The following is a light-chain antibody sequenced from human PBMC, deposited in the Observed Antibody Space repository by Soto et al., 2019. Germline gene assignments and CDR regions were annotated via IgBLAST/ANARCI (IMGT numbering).Light chain of an antibody. CDR3: QQYINYFRT. J-gene: IGKJ1*01. CDR1: QSIGVW. Sequence: RASQSIGVWLAWYQQKPGTAPKLLIYKTSTLDSGVPLRFSGSGSGTEFTLTISSLQPDDFATYYCQQYINYFRTFGQATKVDIK. V-gene: IGKV1-5*03. CDR2: KTS.